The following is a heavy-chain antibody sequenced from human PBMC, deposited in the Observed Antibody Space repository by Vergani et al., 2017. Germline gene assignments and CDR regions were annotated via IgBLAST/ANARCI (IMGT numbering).Heavy chain of an antibody. CDR2: INAGTGNT. J-gene: IGHJ6*02. CDR1: GYTFTNYP. D-gene: IGHD3-3*01. Sequence: QVQLVQSGAEVKKPGASVKVSCKASGYTFTNYPMHWVRQAPGQSLEWMGWINAGTGNTKYSQRFQARVTITRDTSASTAYMELGSLRSEDTAVYYCARDHPITIFGVVIPGGMDVWGQGTTVTVSS. CDR3: ARDHPITIFGVVIPGGMDV. V-gene: IGHV1-3*01.